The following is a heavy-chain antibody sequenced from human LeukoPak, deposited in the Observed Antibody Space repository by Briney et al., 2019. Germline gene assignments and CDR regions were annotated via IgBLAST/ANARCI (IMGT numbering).Heavy chain of an antibody. CDR1: GASISGSGYY. Sequence: SETLSLTCTVSGASISGSGYYWGWIRQPPGKGLEWIGSIYSSGSTYYNASLQSRVTISIETSKNQISLRLNSVTAADTAVYYCAMSGGDSSGYYRNYYYYYMDVWGKGTTVTISS. J-gene: IGHJ6*03. CDR2: IYSSGST. CDR3: AMSGGDSSGYYRNYYYYYMDV. D-gene: IGHD3-22*01. V-gene: IGHV4-39*07.